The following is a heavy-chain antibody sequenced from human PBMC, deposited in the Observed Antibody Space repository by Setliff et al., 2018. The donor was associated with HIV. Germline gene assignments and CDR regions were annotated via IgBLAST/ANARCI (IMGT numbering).Heavy chain of an antibody. Sequence: ASVKVSCKASGYTFTSYAMHWVRQAPGQRLEWVGWINTGNGDTKYSQDVQGRVTISRDTSASTAHMELSSLRSEDMAVYYCARSQINLVRGVVHYFDYWGQGTLVTVSS. V-gene: IGHV1-3*03. J-gene: IGHJ4*02. D-gene: IGHD3-10*01. CDR3: ARSQINLVRGVVHYFDY. CDR1: GYTFTSYA. CDR2: INTGNGDT.